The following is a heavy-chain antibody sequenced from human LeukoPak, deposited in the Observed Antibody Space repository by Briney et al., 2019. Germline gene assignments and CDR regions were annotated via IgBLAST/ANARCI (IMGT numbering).Heavy chain of an antibody. D-gene: IGHD6-19*01. CDR3: ARAWGDSSGWHGPDY. CDR2: INPSGDDT. Sequence: ASVKVSCKASGYTFTTYYMHWVRQAPGQGLEWMGIINPSGDDTTYAQKFQGRVTMTRDTSTSTVYMELSSLRSEDTAVYYCARAWGDSSGWHGPDYWGQGTLVTVSS. J-gene: IGHJ4*02. CDR1: GYTFTTYY. V-gene: IGHV1-46*01.